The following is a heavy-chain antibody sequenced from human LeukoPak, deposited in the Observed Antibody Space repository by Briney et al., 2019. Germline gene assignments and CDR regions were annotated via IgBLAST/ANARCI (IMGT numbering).Heavy chain of an antibody. CDR1: GFTFSNYW. V-gene: IGHV3-74*01. Sequence: GGSLRLSCAASGFTFSNYWMNWVRQVPGKGLMWVSRMSSDGSSTNYADSVKGRFTISRDNAKNTLYLQMNSLRVEDTAVYYCARALSNTVRGVGDYWGQGTLVTVSS. CDR2: MSSDGSST. J-gene: IGHJ4*02. CDR3: ARALSNTVRGVGDY. D-gene: IGHD3-10*01.